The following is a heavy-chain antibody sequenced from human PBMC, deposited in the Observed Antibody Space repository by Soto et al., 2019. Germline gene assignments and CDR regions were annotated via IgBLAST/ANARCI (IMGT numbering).Heavy chain of an antibody. CDR3: ARGLAARLQSAFDI. CDR2: ISSSSSTI. Sequence: GGSLRLSCAASGFTFSSYSMNWVRQAPGKGLEWVSYISSSSSTIYYADSVKGRFTISRDNAKNSLYLQMNSLRAEDTAVYYCARGLAARLQSAFDIWGQGTMVTVSS. D-gene: IGHD6-6*01. J-gene: IGHJ3*02. V-gene: IGHV3-48*04. CDR1: GFTFSSYS.